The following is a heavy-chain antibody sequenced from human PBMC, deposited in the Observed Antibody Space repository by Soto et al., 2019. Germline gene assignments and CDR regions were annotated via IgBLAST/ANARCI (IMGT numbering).Heavy chain of an antibody. J-gene: IGHJ4*02. CDR3: ARRYGYSFDY. V-gene: IGHV4-59*08. D-gene: IGHD5-18*01. Sequence: QVQLQESGPGLVKPSETLSLTCTVSGGSISSYYWSWIRQPPGKGLEWIGYIYYSGTTNYNPSLKSRVTMSVDTSKTQMSLKLSSVTAADTAAYYCARRYGYSFDYWGQGTLVTVSS. CDR1: GGSISSYY. CDR2: IYYSGTT.